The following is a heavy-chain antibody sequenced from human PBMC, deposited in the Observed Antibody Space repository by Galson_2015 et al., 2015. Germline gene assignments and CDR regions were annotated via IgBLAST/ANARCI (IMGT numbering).Heavy chain of an antibody. D-gene: IGHD6-13*01. V-gene: IGHV3-53*01. CDR3: ARQIQQLATPYWYFDL. J-gene: IGHJ2*01. Sequence: YADSLQGRFTISRDNSKNTLYLHMTNLRAEDTTVYHCARQIQQLATPYWYFDLWGRGSLVTVSS.